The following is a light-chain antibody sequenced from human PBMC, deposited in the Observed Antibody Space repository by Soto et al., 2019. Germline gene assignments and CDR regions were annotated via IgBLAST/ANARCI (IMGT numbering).Light chain of an antibody. CDR2: GAS. CDR1: QSVSSSY. J-gene: IGKJ1*01. Sequence: EIVLTQSPGTLSLSPGERATLSCRASQSVSSSYLAWYQQKPGQAPRLLIYGASSRATGTPDRFSGSGSGTDFIFTFSRLEPEDFAVYYCQHYGDSPVTFGQGTKV. CDR3: QHYGDSPVT. V-gene: IGKV3-20*01.